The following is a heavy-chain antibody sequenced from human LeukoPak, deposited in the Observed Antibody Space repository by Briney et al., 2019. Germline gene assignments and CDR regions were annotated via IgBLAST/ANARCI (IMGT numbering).Heavy chain of an antibody. CDR2: IYYSGST. D-gene: IGHD3-16*01. Sequence: SQTLSLTCTVSGGSISSGSYYWGWIRQPPGKGLEWIGSIYYSGSTYYNPSLKSRVTISVDTSKNQFSLKLSSVTAADTAVYYCARDRVTIGGGSDVWGQGTTVTVSS. CDR1: GGSISSGSYY. V-gene: IGHV4-39*07. CDR3: ARDRVTIGGGSDV. J-gene: IGHJ6*02.